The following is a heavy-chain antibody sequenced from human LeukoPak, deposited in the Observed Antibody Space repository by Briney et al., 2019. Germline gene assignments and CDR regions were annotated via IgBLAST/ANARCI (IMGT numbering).Heavy chain of an antibody. CDR3: ARDLDSVVVGASTGGY. CDR2: ISAYNGNT. J-gene: IGHJ4*02. Sequence: ASVKVSCKASGYTFTSYGISWVRQPPGQGLEGMGWISAYNGNTNYAQKLQGRDTMTTDTSTSTAYMQLRSLRSDDTAVYYCARDLDSVVVGASTGGYWGEGTLVTVSS. V-gene: IGHV1-18*01. D-gene: IGHD1-26*01. CDR1: GYTFTSYG.